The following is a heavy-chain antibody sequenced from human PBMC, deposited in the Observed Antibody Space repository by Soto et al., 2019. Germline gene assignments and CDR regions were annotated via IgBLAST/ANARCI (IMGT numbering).Heavy chain of an antibody. CDR1: GGSFSGYY. D-gene: IGHD2-8*02. CDR2: INHSGST. J-gene: IGHJ4*02. Sequence: QVQLQRWGAGLLKPSETLSLTCAVYGGSFSGYYWTWIRQPPGTGLEWMGEINHSGSTNYNPSLKSRITISVDTSKNQFSLKMTSVTAADTAVYYCTRDKITGLFDYWGQGTLVTVSS. V-gene: IGHV4-34*01. CDR3: TRDKITGLFDY.